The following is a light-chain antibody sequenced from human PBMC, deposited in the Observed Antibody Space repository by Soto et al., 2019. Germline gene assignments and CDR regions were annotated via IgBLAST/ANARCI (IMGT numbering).Light chain of an antibody. CDR2: GNS. J-gene: IGLJ3*02. Sequence: QSVLTQPPSVSGAPGQRVTISCTGSSSNIGAGYDVHWYQQLPGTAPKLLIYGNSNRPSGVPDRFSGSKSGTSASLAITGLRAEDEADYYCQSYDSSLSGWVSGGGTKLTVL. CDR3: QSYDSSLSGWV. V-gene: IGLV1-40*01. CDR1: SSNIGAGYD.